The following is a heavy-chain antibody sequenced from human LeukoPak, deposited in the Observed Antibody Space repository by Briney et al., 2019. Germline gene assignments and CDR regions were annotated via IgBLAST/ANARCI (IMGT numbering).Heavy chain of an antibody. CDR1: GGSISSSY. CDR2: IYYSGST. J-gene: IGHJ4*02. CDR3: ARHVRHPTWRVFDY. D-gene: IGHD1-1*01. V-gene: IGHV4-59*08. Sequence: PSETLSLTCTVSGGSISSSYWNWIRQPPGKGLEWIGDIYYSGSTNYNPSLKRRVTISVDTSKKQFSLNLSSVTAADTAVYYCARHVRHPTWRVFDYWGQGTLVTVSS.